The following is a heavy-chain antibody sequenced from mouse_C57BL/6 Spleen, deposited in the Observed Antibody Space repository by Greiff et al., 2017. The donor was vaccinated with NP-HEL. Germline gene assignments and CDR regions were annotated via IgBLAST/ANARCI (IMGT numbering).Heavy chain of an antibody. J-gene: IGHJ2*01. CDR3: TTGYYGSIDY. CDR1: GFNIKDDY. V-gene: IGHV14-4*01. D-gene: IGHD1-1*01. CDR2: IDPENGDT. Sequence: VQLQQSGAELVRPGASVKLSCTASGFNIKDDYMHWVKQRPEQGLEWIGWIDPENGDTEYASKFQGKATITADTSSNTAYLQLSSLTSEDTAVYYCTTGYYGSIDYWGQGTTLTVSS.